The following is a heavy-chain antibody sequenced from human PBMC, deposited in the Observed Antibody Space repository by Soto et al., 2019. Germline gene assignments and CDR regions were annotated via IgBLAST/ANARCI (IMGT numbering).Heavy chain of an antibody. CDR2: IYYSGST. V-gene: IGHV4-30-4*01. CDR1: GGSISSGDYY. CDR3: DRERPDGARLDP. D-gene: IGHD6-6*01. J-gene: IGHJ5*02. Sequence: QVQLQESGPGLVKPSQTLSLTCTVSGGSISSGDYYWSWIRQPPGKGLEWIGYIYYSGSTYYNPYPKSRVTISVDTSKNQFSLKLSSVTAADTAVYYCDRERPDGARLDPWGQGTLVTASS.